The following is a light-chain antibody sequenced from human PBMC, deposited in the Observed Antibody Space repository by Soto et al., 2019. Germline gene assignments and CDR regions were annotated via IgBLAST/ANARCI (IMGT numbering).Light chain of an antibody. J-gene: IGKJ1*01. CDR3: QQYNNWPQA. CDR2: GAS. V-gene: IGKV3-15*01. Sequence: ETVMTQSPATLSVCPGERATLSCRASQSISNNLGWYRQRPGQAPRLLIYGASTRATGIPARFSGSGSGTEFTRTISSLQSEDFAVYYCQQYNNWPQAFGQGTKV. CDR1: QSISNN.